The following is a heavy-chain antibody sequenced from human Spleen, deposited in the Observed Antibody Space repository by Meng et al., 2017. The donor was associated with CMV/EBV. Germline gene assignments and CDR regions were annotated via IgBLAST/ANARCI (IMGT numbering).Heavy chain of an antibody. D-gene: IGHD6-6*01. CDR1: GGSISSGGYY. J-gene: IGHJ5*02. Sequence: LRLSCIVSGGSISSGGYYWSWIRQHPVKGLEWIGYIYYTGNAYYNPSLKSRVNISVDTSKNQFSLKLSSVTAADTAVYYCARCSTSSEWFDPWGQGTLVTVPQ. V-gene: IGHV4-31*02. CDR3: ARCSTSSEWFDP. CDR2: IYYTGNA.